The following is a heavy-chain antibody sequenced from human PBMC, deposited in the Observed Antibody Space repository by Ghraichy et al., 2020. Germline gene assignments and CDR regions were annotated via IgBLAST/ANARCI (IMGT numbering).Heavy chain of an antibody. J-gene: IGHJ6*02. D-gene: IGHD6-25*01. V-gene: IGHV3-23*01. Sequence: GGSLRLSCAASGFTFSSYAMSWVRQAPGKGLEWVSAISGSGGSTYYADSVKGRFTISRDNSKNTLYLQMNSLRAEDTAVYYCAKAATWGDHYYYGMDVWGQGTTVTVSS. CDR1: GFTFSSYA. CDR3: AKAATWGDHYYYGMDV. CDR2: ISGSGGST.